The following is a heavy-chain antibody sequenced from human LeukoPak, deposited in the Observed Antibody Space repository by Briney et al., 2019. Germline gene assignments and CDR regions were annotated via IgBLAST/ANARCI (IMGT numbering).Heavy chain of an antibody. CDR2: IIGPGDNP. V-gene: IGHV3-23*01. Sequence: QSGGSLRRSCAASGYGFSGHGLTWVRQAQGQGLEWVSTIIGPGDNPYYAETAKGRFTISRDNSKNKLYLQMHSLRAEDTAIYYCAKVSVCYGCYLDFWGQGTLVTVS. D-gene: IGHD3-16*01. CDR1: GYGFSGHG. CDR3: AKVSVCYGCYLDF. J-gene: IGHJ4*02.